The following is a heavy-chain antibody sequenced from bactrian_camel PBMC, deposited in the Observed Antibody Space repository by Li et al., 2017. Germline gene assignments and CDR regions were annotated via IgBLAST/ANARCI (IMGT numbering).Heavy chain of an antibody. D-gene: IGHD2*01. CDR3: AASIIVLQPSSRLRRRPYNH. J-gene: IGHJ4*01. V-gene: IGHV3S54*01. Sequence: HVQLVESGGGTVQTGGSLILSCAGSGYVHSTYCMGWFRQAPGKKREGVAFKYTRGGTPWIADSVKGRFTISQNDTKNQMFLQMNSLKLEDTAKYYCAASIIVLQPSSRLRRRPYNHWGQGTQVTV. CDR2: KYTRGGTP. CDR1: GYVHSTYC.